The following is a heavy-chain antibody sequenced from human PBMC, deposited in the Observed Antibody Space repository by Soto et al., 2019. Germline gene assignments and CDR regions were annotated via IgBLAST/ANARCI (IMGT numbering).Heavy chain of an antibody. CDR1: GFTFSSYG. J-gene: IGHJ5*02. CDR2: IWYDGSNK. D-gene: IGHD1-20*01. V-gene: IGHV3-33*01. CDR3: ARDFNWNRGWFDP. Sequence: HPGGSLRLSCAASGFTFSSYGMHWVRQAPGKGLEWVAVIWYDGSNKYYADSVKGRFTISRDNSKNTLYLQMNSLRAEDTAVYYCARDFNWNRGWFDPWGQGTLVTVSS.